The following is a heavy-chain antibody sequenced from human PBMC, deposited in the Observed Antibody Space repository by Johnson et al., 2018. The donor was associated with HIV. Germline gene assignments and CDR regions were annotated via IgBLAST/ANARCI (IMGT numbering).Heavy chain of an antibody. CDR3: ARACSGGSCYEEKSPDAFDI. CDR2: IGTAGDT. D-gene: IGHD2-15*01. J-gene: IGHJ3*02. V-gene: IGHV3-13*01. CDR1: GFTFSSYD. Sequence: VLLLESGGGVVQPGRSLRLSCAASGFTFSSYDMHWVRQATGKGLEWVSAIGTAGDTYYPGSVKGRFTISRENAKNSLYLQMNSLRAEDTAVYYCARACSGGSCYEEKSPDAFDIWGQGTMVTVSS.